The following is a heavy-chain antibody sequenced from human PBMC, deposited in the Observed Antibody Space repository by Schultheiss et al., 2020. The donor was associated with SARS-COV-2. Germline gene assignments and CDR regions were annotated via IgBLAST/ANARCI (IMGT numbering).Heavy chain of an antibody. CDR2: ITGGGGST. CDR1: GFIVSSNY. CDR3: AKDRPVGRGKSYYGMDV. Sequence: GGSLRLSCAGFGFIVSSNYMNWVRQAPGKGLEWVSGITGGGGSTYYADSVKGRFTISRDNSKNTLYLQMNSLRAEDTAVYYCAKDRPVGRGKSYYGMDVWGQGTTVTVSS. D-gene: IGHD2-2*01. J-gene: IGHJ6*02. V-gene: IGHV3-23*01.